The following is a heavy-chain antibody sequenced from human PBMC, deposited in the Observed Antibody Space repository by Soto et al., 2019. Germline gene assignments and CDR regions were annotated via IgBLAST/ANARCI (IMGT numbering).Heavy chain of an antibody. V-gene: IGHV1-46*01. J-gene: IGHJ6*02. CDR2: ISPSDGGT. CDR3: ARGRLFSSSSRGLGYYGMDD. D-gene: IGHD6-6*01. Sequence: QVQLVQSGAEVTKPGASVKISCKASGYTFTNYYMHWVRQAPGQGPEWMGIISPSDGGTSNAQKFQGRLTMTADRTTRTFYMKLRSLTSEDTAVYYCARGRLFSSSSRGLGYYGMDDWGHGTTVTVSS. CDR1: GYTFTNYY.